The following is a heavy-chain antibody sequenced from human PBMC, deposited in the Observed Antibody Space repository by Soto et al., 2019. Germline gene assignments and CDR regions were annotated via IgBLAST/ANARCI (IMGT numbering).Heavy chain of an antibody. CDR3: ARDISGYGNTTFDY. CDR1: GFTFSSYS. Sequence: EVQLVESGGGLVKPGGSLRLSCAASGFTFSSYSMNWVRQAPGKGLEWVSSISSSSSYIYYADSVKGRFTISRDNAKNSLYLQMNSLRAEDTAVYYCARDISGYGNTTFDYWGQGTLVTVSS. V-gene: IGHV3-21*01. CDR2: ISSSSSYI. J-gene: IGHJ4*02. D-gene: IGHD5-12*01.